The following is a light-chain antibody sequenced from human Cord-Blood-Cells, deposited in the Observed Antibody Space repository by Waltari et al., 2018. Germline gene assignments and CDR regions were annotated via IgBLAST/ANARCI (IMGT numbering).Light chain of an antibody. CDR1: QSISSY. CDR3: QQSYSTPRT. CDR2: AAS. Sequence: DIQMNQSPSSLSASVGDRVTITCRASQSISSYLNWYQQKPGKAPKLLIYAASSLQSGVPSRFSGSGSRTDFTLTISSLQPECCATYYCQQSYSTPRTFGQGTKVEIK. J-gene: IGKJ1*01. V-gene: IGKV1-39*01.